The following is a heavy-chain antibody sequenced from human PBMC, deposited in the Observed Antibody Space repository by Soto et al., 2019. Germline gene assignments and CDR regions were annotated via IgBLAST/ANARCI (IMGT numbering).Heavy chain of an antibody. CDR3: ARHPRDSSHPDY. Sequence: PGESLKISCKGSGYSFTSYWISWVRQVPGKGLEWMGRIDPSDSYTNYSPSFQGHVTISADKSISTAYLQWSSLKASDTAMYYCARHPRDSSHPDYWGQGTLVTV. J-gene: IGHJ4*02. CDR1: GYSFTSYW. V-gene: IGHV5-10-1*01. D-gene: IGHD6-13*01. CDR2: IDPSDSYT.